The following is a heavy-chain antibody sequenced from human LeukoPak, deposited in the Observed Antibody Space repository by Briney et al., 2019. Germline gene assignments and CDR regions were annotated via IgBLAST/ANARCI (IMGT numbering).Heavy chain of an antibody. D-gene: IGHD3-10*01. V-gene: IGHV4-4*07. Sequence: PSGTLSLTCTVSGGSISRYYWSWIRQPAGKGLEWIGRIYNSGSTNYNPSLKSRVTISVDKSKNQFSLKLSSVTAADTAVYYCARDQENPVRGVNYMDVWGKGTTVTVSS. J-gene: IGHJ6*03. CDR3: ARDQENPVRGVNYMDV. CDR1: GGSISRYY. CDR2: IYNSGST.